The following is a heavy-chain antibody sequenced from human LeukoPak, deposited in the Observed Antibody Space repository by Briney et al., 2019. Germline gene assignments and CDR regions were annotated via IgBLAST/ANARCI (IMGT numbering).Heavy chain of an antibody. Sequence: PSETLSLTCTVSGGSISSYYWSWIRQPPGKGLEWIGDIYYSGSTNYNPSLKSRVTISVDTSKSQFSLKLSSVTAADTAVYYCARGVATYYDVWSGYYEGVYYYYYMDVWGKGTTVTVSS. D-gene: IGHD3-3*01. CDR1: GGSISSYY. CDR2: IYYSGST. V-gene: IGHV4-59*01. CDR3: ARGVATYYDVWSGYYEGVYYYYYMDV. J-gene: IGHJ6*03.